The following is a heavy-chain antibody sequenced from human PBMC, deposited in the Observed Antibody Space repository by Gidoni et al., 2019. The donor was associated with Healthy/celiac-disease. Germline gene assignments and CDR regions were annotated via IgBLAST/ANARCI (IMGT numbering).Heavy chain of an antibody. J-gene: IGHJ4*02. D-gene: IGHD2-21*01. V-gene: IGHV3-33*01. Sequence: VQLVESGGGVVQPGRSLRLSCAASGFTFSGYGMHWVRQAPGKGLEWVAVIWYDGSNKYYADSVKGRFTISRDNSKNTLYLQMNSLRAEDTAVYYCARDDRPYCGGDCYLYFDYWGQGTLVTVSS. CDR1: GFTFSGYG. CDR2: IWYDGSNK. CDR3: ARDDRPYCGGDCYLYFDY.